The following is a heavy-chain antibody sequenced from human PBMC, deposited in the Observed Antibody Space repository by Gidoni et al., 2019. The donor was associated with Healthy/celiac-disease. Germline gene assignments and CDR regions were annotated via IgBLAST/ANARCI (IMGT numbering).Heavy chain of an antibody. CDR1: GLTFRGYA. V-gene: IGHV3-23*01. J-gene: IGHJ4*02. CDR2: ISGSGGST. Sequence: EVQLFESRGGLVQPAGSLSPSCAPSGLTFRGYAMSWVRQAPGKGLEWVSAISGSGGSTYYADSGKGRFTISRDNSKNTRYLQMNSLRAEDTAVYYCAKDLEGVVLTGYYDYWGQGTLVTGSS. D-gene: IGHD3-9*01. CDR3: AKDLEGVVLTGYYDY.